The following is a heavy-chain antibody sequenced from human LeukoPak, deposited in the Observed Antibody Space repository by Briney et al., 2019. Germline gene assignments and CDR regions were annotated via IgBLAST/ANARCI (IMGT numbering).Heavy chain of an antibody. Sequence: PGESLKISCKGSGFSFSDYWIGWVRQLPGKGLEWMGIIYPGDSDTRYSPSFQGQVTISADKSISTAYLQWSSLKASDTAMYYCARLLSFLEIQGTNWGQGTLVTVSS. V-gene: IGHV5-51*01. CDR2: IYPGDSDT. CDR1: GFSFSDYW. CDR3: ARLLSFLEIQGTN. J-gene: IGHJ4*02. D-gene: IGHD3-3*01.